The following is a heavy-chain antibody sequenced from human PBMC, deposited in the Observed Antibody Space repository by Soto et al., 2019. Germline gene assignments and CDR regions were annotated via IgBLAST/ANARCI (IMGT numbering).Heavy chain of an antibody. Sequence: PGGSLRLSCASSGFTFSSYGMHWVRQAPGKGLEWVAVISYDGSNKYYADYVKGRFTISRDNSKNTLYLQMNSLRAEDTAVYYCAKDASIAARPPYYGMDVWGQGTTVTVSS. CDR3: AKDASIAARPPYYGMDV. D-gene: IGHD6-6*01. CDR1: GFTFSSYG. V-gene: IGHV3-30*18. J-gene: IGHJ6*02. CDR2: ISYDGSNK.